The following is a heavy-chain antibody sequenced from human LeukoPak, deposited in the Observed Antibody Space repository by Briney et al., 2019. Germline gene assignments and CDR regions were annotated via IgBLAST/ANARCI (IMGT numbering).Heavy chain of an antibody. CDR2: IYYSGST. CDR3: ARAFLVGYSPEEYFFDY. D-gene: IGHD2-15*01. V-gene: IGHV4-39*07. Sequence: PSETLSLTCTVSGGSISSSSYYWGWIRQPPGKGLEWIGSIYYSGSTYYNPSLKSRVTISVDKSKNEFSLKLNSVTAADTAVYYCARAFLVGYSPEEYFFDYWGQGTLVTVSS. J-gene: IGHJ4*02. CDR1: GGSISSSSYY.